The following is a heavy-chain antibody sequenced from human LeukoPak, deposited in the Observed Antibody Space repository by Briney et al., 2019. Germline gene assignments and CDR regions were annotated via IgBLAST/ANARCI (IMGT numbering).Heavy chain of an antibody. CDR3: GMSGDRVPLQDDVFDV. D-gene: IGHD1-26*01. CDR1: GSRFTSYC. Sequence: GESLKISCQVSGSRFTSYCIGWVRQMPGKGLEWMGIIYPGDSGPTYSPSFQGHVTISVDKSINTAYLQWSSLQASDTAMYYCGMSGDRVPLQDDVFDVWGQGTMVTVST. J-gene: IGHJ3*01. CDR2: IYPGDSGP. V-gene: IGHV5-51*01.